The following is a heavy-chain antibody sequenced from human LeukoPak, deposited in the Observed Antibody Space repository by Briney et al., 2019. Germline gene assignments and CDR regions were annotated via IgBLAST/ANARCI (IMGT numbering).Heavy chain of an antibody. CDR2: ISGSGGST. J-gene: IGHJ4*02. Sequence: PGGSLRLSCAASGFTFSSYAVSWVRQAPGKGLEWVSAISGSGGSTYYADSAKGRFTISRDNSKDTLYLQMNSLRAEDTAVYYCAKGTDFGVVTTFDYWGQGTLVTVSS. CDR1: GFTFSSYA. D-gene: IGHD3-3*01. CDR3: AKGTDFGVVTTFDY. V-gene: IGHV3-23*01.